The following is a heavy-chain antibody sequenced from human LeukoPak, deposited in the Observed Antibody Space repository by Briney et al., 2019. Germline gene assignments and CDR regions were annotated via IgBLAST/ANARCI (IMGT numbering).Heavy chain of an antibody. CDR3: ARGDYDSSGFFPN. D-gene: IGHD3-22*01. J-gene: IGHJ4*02. V-gene: IGHV3-9*01. CDR2: VTWNSGSI. Sequence: GGSLRLSCAASGFTFDDYAMHWVRQAPGKGLEWVSGVTWNSGSIDYADSVKGRFIISRDNAKNSLFLQMNSLRAEDTAVYYCARGDYDSSGFFPNWGQGTLVTVSS. CDR1: GFTFDDYA.